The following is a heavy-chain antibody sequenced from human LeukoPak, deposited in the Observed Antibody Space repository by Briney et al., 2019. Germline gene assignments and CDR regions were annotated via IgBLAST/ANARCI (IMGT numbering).Heavy chain of an antibody. Sequence: PGGSPRHSCAAPGFTLSSSSMHWVPPAPHEGLERGAVIWYEGSNKYYADSVKGRFTISRDNSKNTLYLPMNSLRAEDTAVYYCARDSLVYDSSGYYYVFDYWGQGTLVTVSS. CDR2: IWYEGSNK. CDR3: ARDSLVYDSSGYYYVFDY. V-gene: IGHV3-33*01. J-gene: IGHJ4*02. CDR1: GFTLSSSS. D-gene: IGHD3-22*01.